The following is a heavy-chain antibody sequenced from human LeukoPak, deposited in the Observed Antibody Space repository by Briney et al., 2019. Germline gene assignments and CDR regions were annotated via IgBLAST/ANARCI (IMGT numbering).Heavy chain of an antibody. D-gene: IGHD3-22*01. CDR2: ISPSGGST. J-gene: IGHJ4*02. Sequence: ASVKVSCKAFGYTFTSNYMHWVRQAPGQGPEWMGVISPSGGSTTYAQKFQGRVTLTRDMSTSTDYLELSSLRSEDTAVYYCAREDDYYDSSGYGSLGYWGQGTLVTVSS. V-gene: IGHV1-46*01. CDR1: GYTFTSNY. CDR3: AREDDYYDSSGYGSLGY.